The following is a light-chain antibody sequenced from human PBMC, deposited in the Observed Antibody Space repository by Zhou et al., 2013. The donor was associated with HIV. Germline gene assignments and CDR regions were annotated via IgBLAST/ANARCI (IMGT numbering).Light chain of an antibody. CDR1: NSNIGGHT. V-gene: IGLV1-51*02. CDR2: KNN. CDR3: GTWDSSLSAVV. Sequence: QSVLTQPPSASGTPGQRITISCSGGNSNIGGHTVNWYQQFPGSAPKLLIYKNNKRPSGIPDRFSGAKSGTSATLGITGLQTGDEADYFCGTWDSSLSAVVFGGGTKLTVL. J-gene: IGLJ3*02.